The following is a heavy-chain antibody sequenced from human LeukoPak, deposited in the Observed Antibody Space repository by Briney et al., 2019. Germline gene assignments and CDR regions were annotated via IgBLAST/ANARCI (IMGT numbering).Heavy chain of an antibody. Sequence: PGGSLRLSCAASGFTFSSYGMHWVRQAPGKGLEWVSSISSSSSYIYYADSVKGRFTISRDNAKNSLYLQMNSLRAEDTAVYYCARDARRVVPDRPDAFDIWGQGTMVTVSS. CDR1: GFTFSSYG. CDR3: ARDARRVVPDRPDAFDI. V-gene: IGHV3-21*01. D-gene: IGHD2-2*01. J-gene: IGHJ3*02. CDR2: ISSSSSYI.